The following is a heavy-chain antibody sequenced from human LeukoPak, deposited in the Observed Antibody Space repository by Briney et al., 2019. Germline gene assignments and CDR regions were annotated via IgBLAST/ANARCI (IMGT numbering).Heavy chain of an antibody. CDR3: ARDPRVYYGSGYNWFDP. CDR2: NSSSSSYI. Sequence: GGSLRLSCAASGFTFSSYSMNLVVRAPGMGLELVSTNSSSSSYIYYADSGKGRFTISRDNAKNSLYLQMNSLRAEDTAVYYCARDPRVYYGSGYNWFDPWGQGTLVTVSS. J-gene: IGHJ5*02. CDR1: GFTFSSYS. D-gene: IGHD3-10*01. V-gene: IGHV3-21*01.